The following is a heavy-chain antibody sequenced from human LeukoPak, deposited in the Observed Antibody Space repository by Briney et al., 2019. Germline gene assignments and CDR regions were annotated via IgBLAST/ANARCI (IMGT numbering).Heavy chain of an antibody. CDR2: INPNSGGT. Sequence: ASVKVSCKASGYTFTGYYMHWVRQAPGQGLEWMGWINPNSGGTNYAQKFQGWVTMTRDTSISTAYMELSRLRSDDTAVYYCARDPTYYDFWSGYYTNPPLFDYWGQGTLVTVSS. V-gene: IGHV1-2*04. CDR1: GYTFTGYY. J-gene: IGHJ4*02. D-gene: IGHD3-3*01. CDR3: ARDPTYYDFWSGYYTNPPLFDY.